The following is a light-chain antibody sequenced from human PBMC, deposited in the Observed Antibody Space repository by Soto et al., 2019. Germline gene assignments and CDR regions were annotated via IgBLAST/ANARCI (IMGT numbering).Light chain of an antibody. J-gene: IGKJ2*01. Sequence: EIVMTQSPATLSVSPGDRATLSCWASQSIGIDLAWYQQKPGQAPRLLIYGTSTRATGVPARFSGIGSGTQFTLAIRSLESEDFAIYYCQQYNAWPFTFGQGTKLEIK. CDR2: GTS. CDR1: QSIGID. V-gene: IGKV3-15*01. CDR3: QQYNAWPFT.